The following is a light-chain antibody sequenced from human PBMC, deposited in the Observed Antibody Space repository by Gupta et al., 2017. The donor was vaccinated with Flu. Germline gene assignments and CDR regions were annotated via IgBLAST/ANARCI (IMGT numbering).Light chain of an antibody. CDR1: SANIGSNT. CDR2: SNN. V-gene: IGLV1-44*01. J-gene: IGLJ3*02. CDR3: AGWYGGPDSLV. Sequence: RVTISCAGTSANIGSNTVNWYQQHPRTAPKLLIISNNQRPSGVPDRLSGSKSCTSAALLISGLQSEDEADYYCAGWYGGPDSLVFGGGTKLTVL.